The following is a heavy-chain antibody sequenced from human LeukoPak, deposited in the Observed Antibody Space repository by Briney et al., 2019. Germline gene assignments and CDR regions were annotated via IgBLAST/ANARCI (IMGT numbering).Heavy chain of an antibody. Sequence: ASVKVSCKASGYTFTTYGISWVRQAPGQGLEWMGWISTYNGNTNYAQYLQGRVTMTTDTSTSTAYMELRSLRSEDTAVYYCARAYGGNTLGGFDYWGQGTLVTVSS. CDR2: ISTYNGNT. D-gene: IGHD4-23*01. CDR3: ARAYGGNTLGGFDY. J-gene: IGHJ4*02. V-gene: IGHV1-18*01. CDR1: GYTFTTYG.